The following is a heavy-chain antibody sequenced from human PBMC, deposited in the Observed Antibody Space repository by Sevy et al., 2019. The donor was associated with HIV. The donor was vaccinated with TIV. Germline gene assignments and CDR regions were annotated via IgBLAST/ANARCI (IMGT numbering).Heavy chain of an antibody. V-gene: IGHV4-61*01. Sequence: SETLSLTCTVSGGSVSRGSHYWSWIRQPPGKGLEWIGYISYSGSTNYNPALKSRVSISLDTSKNQFSLKLTSVTAADTAVYYCAREMGEQWGQGILVTVSS. D-gene: IGHD3-16*01. J-gene: IGHJ4*02. CDR1: GGSVSRGSHY. CDR2: ISYSGST. CDR3: AREMGEQ.